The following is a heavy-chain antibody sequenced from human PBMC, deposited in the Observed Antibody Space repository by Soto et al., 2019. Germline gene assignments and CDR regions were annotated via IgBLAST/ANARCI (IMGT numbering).Heavy chain of an antibody. D-gene: IGHD4-17*01. CDR3: ARPDFGDYWYFDL. CDR1: GGPFSSHT. V-gene: IGHV1-69*08. J-gene: IGHJ2*01. Sequence: QDQLVQSGAEVKKPGSSVKVSCKAFGGPFSSHTFSWVRQAPGQGLEWMGRIIAALGTTTYAQKSQGKVTITADESVTTVSMEPNSLRTEDTAVYYCARPDFGDYWYFDLWGRGTLVTVSS. CDR2: IIAALGTT.